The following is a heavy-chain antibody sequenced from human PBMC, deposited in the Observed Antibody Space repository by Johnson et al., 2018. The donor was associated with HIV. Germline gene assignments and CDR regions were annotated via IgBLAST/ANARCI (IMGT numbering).Heavy chain of an antibody. CDR1: GFTFSTSG. CDR3: AKEAIDILIGHDAFDI. V-gene: IGHV3-33*06. Sequence: QVQLVESGGGVVQPGRSLRLSCAASGFTFSTSGMHWVRQAPGKGLEWVAVIWYDGSNKYYADSVKGRFTISRDNSKNTLYLQMNSLRAEDTAVYYCAKEAIDILIGHDAFDIWGQGTMVTVSS. CDR2: IWYDGSNK. J-gene: IGHJ3*02. D-gene: IGHD3-9*01.